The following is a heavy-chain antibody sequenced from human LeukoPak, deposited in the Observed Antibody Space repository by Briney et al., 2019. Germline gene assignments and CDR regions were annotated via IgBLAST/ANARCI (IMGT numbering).Heavy chain of an antibody. CDR2: ISNDGSNK. D-gene: IGHD1-26*01. Sequence: PGGSLRLSCAASGFTFSSNAMHWVRQAPGKGLEWVAVISNDGSNKYYADSVKGRFTISRDNSKNTVYMQMNSLRAEDTAVYYCARDYSGNYYKGFDYWGQGTLVTVSS. CDR3: ARDYSGNYYKGFDY. CDR1: GFTFSSNA. V-gene: IGHV3-30-3*01. J-gene: IGHJ4*02.